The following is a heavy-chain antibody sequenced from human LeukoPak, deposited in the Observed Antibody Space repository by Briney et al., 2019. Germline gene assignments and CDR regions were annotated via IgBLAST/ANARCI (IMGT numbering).Heavy chain of an antibody. CDR2: ISGSGGST. V-gene: IGHV3-23*01. Sequence: GGSLRLSCAASGFTFSSYAMSWVRQAPGKGLEWVSAISGSGGSTYYADSVKGRFTISRDNSKNTLYLQMNSLRGEDTAVYYCAKDRDSYGYQQPFDPWGQGTLVTVSS. J-gene: IGHJ5*02. CDR3: AKDRDSYGYQQPFDP. CDR1: GFTFSSYA. D-gene: IGHD5-18*01.